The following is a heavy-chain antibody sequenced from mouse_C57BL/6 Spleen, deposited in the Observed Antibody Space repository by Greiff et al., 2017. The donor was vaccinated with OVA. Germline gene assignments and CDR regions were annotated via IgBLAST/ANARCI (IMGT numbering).Heavy chain of an antibody. Sequence: QVQLQQPGAELVKPGASVKLSCKASGYNFTSYWMHWVKQRPGQGLEWIGMIHPNSGSTNYNEKFKSKATLTVDKSSSTAYMQLSSLTSEDSAVYYCARRYPYYAMDDWGQGTSVTVSS. J-gene: IGHJ4*01. V-gene: IGHV1-64*01. CDR2: IHPNSGST. CDR3: ARRYPYYAMDD. CDR1: GYNFTSYW.